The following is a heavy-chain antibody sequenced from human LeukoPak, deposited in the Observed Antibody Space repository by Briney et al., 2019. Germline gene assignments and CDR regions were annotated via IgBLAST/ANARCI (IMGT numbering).Heavy chain of an antibody. CDR3: ARVDYDFWSGYSEIYYMDV. J-gene: IGHJ6*03. CDR1: GFTFSSYS. D-gene: IGHD3-3*01. Sequence: GGSLRLSCAASGFTFSSYSMNWVRQAPGKGLEWVSSISSSSSYIYYADSVKGRLTISRDNAKNSLYLQMNSLRAEDTAVYYCARVDYDFWSGYSEIYYMDVWGKGTTVTVSS. V-gene: IGHV3-21*01. CDR2: ISSSSSYI.